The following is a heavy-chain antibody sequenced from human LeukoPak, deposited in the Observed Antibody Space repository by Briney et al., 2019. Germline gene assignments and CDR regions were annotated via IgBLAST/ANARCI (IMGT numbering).Heavy chain of an antibody. CDR2: INPNSGVT. J-gene: IGHJ5*02. CDR3: ARTYRTTGWFDP. V-gene: IGHV1-2*02. CDR1: GYTFTGYY. Sequence: ASVKVSCKASGYTFTGYYMHWVRQALRQGLEWMGWINPNSGVTNYAQKFQGRVTMTRDTSISTAYMELSRLRSDDTAVYYCARTYRTTGWFDPWGQGTLVTVSS. D-gene: IGHD1-14*01.